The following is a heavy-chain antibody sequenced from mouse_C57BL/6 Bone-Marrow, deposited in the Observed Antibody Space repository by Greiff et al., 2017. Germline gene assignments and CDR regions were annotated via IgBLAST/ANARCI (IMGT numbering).Heavy chain of an antibody. V-gene: IGHV1-63*01. CDR1: GYTFTNYW. CDR2: LYPGGGYT. Sequence: VQLQQSGAELVRPGTSVKMSCKASGYTFTNYWIGWAKQRPGHGLEWIGDLYPGGGYTNYNEKFKGKATLTADTSSSTAYMQFSSLTSEDSAIYYCARWGITGDFDVWGTGTTVTVSS. CDR3: ARWGITGDFDV. D-gene: IGHD2-4*01. J-gene: IGHJ1*03.